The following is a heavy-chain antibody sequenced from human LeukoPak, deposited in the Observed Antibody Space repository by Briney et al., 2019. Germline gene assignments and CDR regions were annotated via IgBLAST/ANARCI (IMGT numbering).Heavy chain of an antibody. V-gene: IGHV3-43*02. CDR3: AKGDIVVVPAAIPYYYYYGMDV. Sequence: GGSLGLSCAASGFTFDDYAMHWVRQAPGKGLEWVSLISGDGGSTYYADSVKGRFTISRDNSKNSLYLQMNSLRTEDTALYYCAKGDIVVVPAAIPYYYYYGMDVWGQGTTVTVSS. CDR2: ISGDGGST. J-gene: IGHJ6*02. CDR1: GFTFDDYA. D-gene: IGHD2-2*01.